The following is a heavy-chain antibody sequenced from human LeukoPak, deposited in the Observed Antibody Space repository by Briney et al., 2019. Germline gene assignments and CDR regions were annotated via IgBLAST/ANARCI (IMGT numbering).Heavy chain of an antibody. Sequence: GGSLRLSCAASGFTFSDSAMPWVRQASGKGLEWVGRIRSKANSYATTYSASVKGRFSISRDDSKSTAYLQMDSLKTEDTAVYYCSGGYDYFFDSWGQGTLVTVSS. CDR3: SGGYDYFFDS. CDR2: IRSKANSYAT. CDR1: GFTFSDSA. V-gene: IGHV3-73*01. D-gene: IGHD5-12*01. J-gene: IGHJ4*02.